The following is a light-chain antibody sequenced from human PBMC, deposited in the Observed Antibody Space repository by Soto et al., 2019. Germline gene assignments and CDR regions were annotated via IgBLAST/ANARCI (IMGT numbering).Light chain of an antibody. V-gene: IGKV2-30*02. Sequence: DVVMTQSPLSLPVTLGQPASISCRSSKRLVHTDGNIYLDWFQQRPGQSPRRLIYKVSIRDFWVPDRFSGSGSGTDLTLKSRRVMAEDVVVYYCVQATHWPWMFGQGTKVEI. CDR2: KVS. J-gene: IGKJ1*01. CDR1: KRLVHTDGNIY. CDR3: VQATHWPWM.